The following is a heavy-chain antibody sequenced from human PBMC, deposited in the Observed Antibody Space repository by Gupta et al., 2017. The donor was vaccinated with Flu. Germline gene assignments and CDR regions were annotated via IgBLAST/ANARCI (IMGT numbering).Heavy chain of an antibody. Sequence: RQAPGKGLELVSVIGGSGGSAYYADSVKVRFTISRDNSKNTLYLQMNSLRAEDTAVYYCAKEKDSSGWYIDHWGQGTLVTVSS. CDR2: IGGSGGSA. CDR3: AKEKDSSGWYIDH. J-gene: IGHJ4*02. D-gene: IGHD6-19*01. V-gene: IGHV3-23*01.